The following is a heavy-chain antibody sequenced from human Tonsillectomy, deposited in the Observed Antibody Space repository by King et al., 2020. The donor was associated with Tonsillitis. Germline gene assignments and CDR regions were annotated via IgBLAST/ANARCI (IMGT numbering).Heavy chain of an antibody. D-gene: IGHD3-16*02. J-gene: IGHJ4*02. CDR3: ARRGLPLGELSSFFFDL. CDR1: GGSVSSSSSY. CDR2: IYYSGST. Sequence: QLQLPESGPGLVKPSETLSLNCPVSGGSVSSSSSYWGWIRQPPGKGLEWIGIIYYSGSTYYTPSLKSRVTISVDTSKNQFSLKLTSVTAADTAVYYWARRGLPLGELSSFFFDLRGQGTPGTVSS. V-gene: IGHV4-39*07.